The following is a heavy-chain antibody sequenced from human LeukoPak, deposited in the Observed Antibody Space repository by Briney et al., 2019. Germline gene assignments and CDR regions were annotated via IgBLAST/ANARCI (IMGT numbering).Heavy chain of an antibody. J-gene: IGHJ4*02. Sequence: GGSLRLSCAVSGFSFSNAWMNWVRQAPGKGLEWVGRIKSKTDGGTTDYAAPVKGRFTISRDDSKNTLYLQMNSLKTEHTAVYYCTTNYYGSGSYQSNFDYWGQGTLVTVSS. CDR1: GFSFSNAW. D-gene: IGHD3-10*01. CDR2: IKSKTDGGTT. CDR3: TTNYYGSGSYQSNFDY. V-gene: IGHV3-15*01.